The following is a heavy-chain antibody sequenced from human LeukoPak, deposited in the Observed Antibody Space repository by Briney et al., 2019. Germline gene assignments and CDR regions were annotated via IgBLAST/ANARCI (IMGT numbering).Heavy chain of an antibody. D-gene: IGHD3-22*01. V-gene: IGHV3-48*03. CDR2: ISSSGSTI. CDR3: ARDYYDSSGYYGGDY. J-gene: IGHJ4*02. Sequence: PGGSLRLSCAASGFTFSSYEMNWVRQAPGKGLEWVSYISSSGSTIYYADSVKGRFTISRDNAKNSLYLQMNSLRAEDTAVYYCARDYYDSSGYYGGDYWGQGTLVTVSS. CDR1: GFTFSSYE.